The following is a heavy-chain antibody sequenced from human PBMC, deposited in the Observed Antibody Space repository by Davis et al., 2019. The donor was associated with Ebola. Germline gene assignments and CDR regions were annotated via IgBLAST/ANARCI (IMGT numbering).Heavy chain of an antibody. D-gene: IGHD5-12*01. CDR2: INPNDGRT. CDR1: GYTFTNYY. J-gene: IGHJ3*02. Sequence: AASVKVSGKASGYTFTNYYMHWVRQAPVQGLEWMGMINPNDGRTIYAQKFQGRVTVTRDTSTTTVYMDLSSLRSEDTALYYCTTPGGQDSGYDVFDIWGQGTMVTVSS. CDR3: TTPGGQDSGYDVFDI. V-gene: IGHV1-46*03.